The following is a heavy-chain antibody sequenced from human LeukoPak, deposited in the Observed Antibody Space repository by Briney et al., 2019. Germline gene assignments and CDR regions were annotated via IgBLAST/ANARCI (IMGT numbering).Heavy chain of an antibody. CDR1: GGSISSYY. J-gene: IGHJ4*02. V-gene: IGHV4-39*01. D-gene: IGHD3-10*01. Sequence: SETLSLTCAVYGGSISSYYWSWIRQPPGKGLEWIGSIYYSGSTYYNPSLKSRVTISVDTSKNQFSLKLTSVTAADTAVCYCARHGRRMVRGNYYFDYWGQGTLVTVSS. CDR3: ARHGRRMVRGNYYFDY. CDR2: IYYSGST.